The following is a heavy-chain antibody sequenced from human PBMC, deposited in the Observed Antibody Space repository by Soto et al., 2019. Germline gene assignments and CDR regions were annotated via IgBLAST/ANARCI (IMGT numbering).Heavy chain of an antibody. Sequence: TLSLTCTVSGDSIGTTHSYWAWIRQSPGKGLVWIGNIHYSGSTYYMPSLRSRVTLSVDTSKNQFSLRLTSVTAEDTAVYYCARHEGNGNVWPLDYWGQGILVTVSS. J-gene: IGHJ4*02. CDR3: ARHEGNGNVWPLDY. D-gene: IGHD2-8*01. V-gene: IGHV4-39*01. CDR1: GDSIGTTHSY. CDR2: IHYSGST.